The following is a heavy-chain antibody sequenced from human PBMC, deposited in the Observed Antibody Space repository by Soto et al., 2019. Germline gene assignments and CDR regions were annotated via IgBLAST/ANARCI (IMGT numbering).Heavy chain of an antibody. CDR3: AGGGQYCTNGVCYLDAFHI. D-gene: IGHD2-8*01. Sequence: PSETLSLTCTVSGGSISSYYWSWIRQPPGKGLEWIGYIYYSGSTNYNPSLKSRVTISVDTSKNQFSLKLSSVTAADTAVYYCAGGGQYCTNGVCYLDAFHIWGQGTMVTVSS. V-gene: IGHV4-59*01. J-gene: IGHJ3*02. CDR1: GGSISSYY. CDR2: IYYSGST.